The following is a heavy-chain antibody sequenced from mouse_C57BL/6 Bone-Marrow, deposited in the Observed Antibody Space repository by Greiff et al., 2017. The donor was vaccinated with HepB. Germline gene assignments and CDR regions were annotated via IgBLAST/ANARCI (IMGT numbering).Heavy chain of an antibody. V-gene: IGHV5-12*01. CDR3: ARPYYDYDGGAWFAY. CDR2: ISNGGGST. J-gene: IGHJ3*01. CDR1: GFTFSDYY. Sequence: EVKLMESGGGLVQPGGSLKLSCAASGFTFSDYYMYWVRQTPEKRLEWVAYISNGGGSTYYPDTVKGRFTISRDNAKNTLYLQMSRLKSEDTAMYYCARPYYDYDGGAWFAYWGQGTLVTVSA. D-gene: IGHD2-4*01.